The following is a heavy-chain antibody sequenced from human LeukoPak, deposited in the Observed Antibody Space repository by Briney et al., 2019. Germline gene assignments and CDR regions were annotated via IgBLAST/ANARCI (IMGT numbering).Heavy chain of an antibody. CDR2: IYPGDSDT. CDR3: ARYSGYDRLYYYYYMDV. CDR1: GYSFTSCW. J-gene: IGHJ6*03. D-gene: IGHD5-12*01. V-gene: IGHV5-51*01. Sequence: GESLKISCKGSGYSFTSCWIGWVRQLPGNGLEWMGIIYPGDSDTRYSPSFQGQVTISADKSISTAYLQWSSLKASDTAMYYCARYSGYDRLYYYYYMDVWGKGTTVSISS.